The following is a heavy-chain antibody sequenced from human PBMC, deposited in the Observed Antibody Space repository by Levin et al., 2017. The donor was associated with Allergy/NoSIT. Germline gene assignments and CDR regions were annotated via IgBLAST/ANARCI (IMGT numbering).Heavy chain of an antibody. CDR2: ISGSGGST. V-gene: IGHV3-23*01. Sequence: GESLKISCAASGFTFSSYAMSWVRQAPGKGLEWVSAISGSGGSTYHADSVKGRFTISRDNSKNTLYLQMNSLRAEDTAVYYCAKEFCLWFCGMDVWGQGTTVTVSS. CDR3: AKEFCLWFCGMDV. J-gene: IGHJ6*02. D-gene: IGHD3-10*01. CDR1: GFTFSSYA.